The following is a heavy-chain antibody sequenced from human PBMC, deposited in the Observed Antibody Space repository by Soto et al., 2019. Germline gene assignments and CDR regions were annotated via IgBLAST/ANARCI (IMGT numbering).Heavy chain of an antibody. CDR1: GYTFTGYY. V-gene: IGHV1-2*04. CDR2: INPNSGGT. J-gene: IGHJ6*02. CDR3: ERDMDTAMGTYYYGMDV. D-gene: IGHD5-18*01. Sequence: ASVKVSCKASGYTFTGYYMHWVRQAPGQGLEWMGWINPNSGGTNYAQKYQGWVTMTRDTSISTAYMELSRLRSDDTAVYYCERDMDTAMGTYYYGMDVWGQGTTVTVSS.